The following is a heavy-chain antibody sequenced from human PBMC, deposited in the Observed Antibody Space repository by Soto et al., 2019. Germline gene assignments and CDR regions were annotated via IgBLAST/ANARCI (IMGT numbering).Heavy chain of an antibody. V-gene: IGHV1-69*08. J-gene: IGHJ6*02. CDR2: IIPILGIA. D-gene: IGHD1-1*01. Sequence: QVQLVQSGAEVKKPGSSVKVSCKASGGTFSSYTISWVRQAPGQGLEWMGRIIPILGIANYAQKFQGRVTITADKSTSTXYXGLRSLRYEETAVYYCAREGQYNCNDVDYYYYGMDVWGQGTTVTVSS. CDR1: GGTFSSYT. CDR3: AREGQYNCNDVDYYYYGMDV.